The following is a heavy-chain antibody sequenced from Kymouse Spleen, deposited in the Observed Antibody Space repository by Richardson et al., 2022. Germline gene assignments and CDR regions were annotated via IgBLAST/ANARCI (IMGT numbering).Heavy chain of an antibody. CDR2: INHSGST. CDR3: ARRHSNPFDY. D-gene: IGHD4-11,IGHD4-11*01. J-gene: IGHJ4*02. Sequence: QVQLQQWGAGLLKPSETLSLTCAVYGGSFSGYYWSWIRQPPGKGLEWIGEINHSGSTNYNPSLKSRVTISVDTSKNQFSLKLSSVTAADTAVYYCARRHSNPFDYWGQGTLVTVSS. CDR1: GGSFSGYY. V-gene: IGHV4-34*01.